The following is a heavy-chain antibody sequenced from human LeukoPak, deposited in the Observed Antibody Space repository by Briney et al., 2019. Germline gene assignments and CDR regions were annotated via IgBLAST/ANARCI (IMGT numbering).Heavy chain of an antibody. CDR3: ARVSPYYDGSGYYAN. D-gene: IGHD3-22*01. V-gene: IGHV3-53*01. CDR2: IYSGGST. CDR1: GFTVSSNY. Sequence: PGGSLRLSCAASGFTVSSNYMSWVRQAPGKGLEWVSVIYSGGSTYYADSVKGRFTISRDNSKNTLYLQMNSLRAEDTAVYYCARVSPYYDGSGYYANWGQGTLVIVSS. J-gene: IGHJ4*02.